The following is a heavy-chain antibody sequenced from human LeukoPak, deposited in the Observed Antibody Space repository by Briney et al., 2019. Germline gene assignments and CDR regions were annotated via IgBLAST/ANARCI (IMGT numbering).Heavy chain of an antibody. CDR1: GGSISSTSYY. CDR2: IYYSGST. V-gene: IGHV4-39*07. Sequence: SETLSLTCVVSGGSISSTSYYWGWIRQPPGKGLEWIGSIYYSGSTYYSPSLKSRVTISVDTSKNQFSLKLGSVTAADTAVYYCARDDVVVGGGFDYWGQGTLVTVSS. J-gene: IGHJ4*02. D-gene: IGHD2-21*01. CDR3: ARDDVVVGGGFDY.